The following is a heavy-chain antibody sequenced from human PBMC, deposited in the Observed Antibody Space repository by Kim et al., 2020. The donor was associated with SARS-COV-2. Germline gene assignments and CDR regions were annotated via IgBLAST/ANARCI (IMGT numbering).Heavy chain of an antibody. V-gene: IGHV4-4*07. CDR2: IYTSGST. J-gene: IGHJ4*02. D-gene: IGHD1-1*01. CDR1: GGSISDYY. Sequence: SETLSLTCTVSGGSISDYYWSWIRQPAGKGLEWIGRIYTSGSTNYNPSLESRVTMSIDTSKNHFSLKLTSVTAADTAVYYCVKANNWPFDYWGQGILVTV. CDR3: VKANNWPFDY.